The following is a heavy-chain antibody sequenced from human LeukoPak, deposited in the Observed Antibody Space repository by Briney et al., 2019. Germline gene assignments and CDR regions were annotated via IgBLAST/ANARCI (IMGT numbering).Heavy chain of an antibody. CDR3: AKPISGGLAVTADWFHP. J-gene: IGHJ5*01. Sequence: SGGSLRLSCEASGFAFSVYAMSWLRQPPGKGLEWVSTINANSGTTSYAASVRGRFTISRDNSKNALYLQLTTLRADDTATYYCAKPISGGLAVTADWFHPWGQGTVVVVSS. CDR1: GFAFSVYA. V-gene: IGHV3-23*01. CDR2: INANSGTT. D-gene: IGHD6-19*01.